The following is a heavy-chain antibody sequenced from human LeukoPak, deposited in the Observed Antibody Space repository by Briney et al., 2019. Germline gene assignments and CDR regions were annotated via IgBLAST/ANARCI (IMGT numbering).Heavy chain of an antibody. D-gene: IGHD3-16*01. Sequence: PGGSLRLSCAASGFTFSSYSMNWVRQAPGRGLEWVSSISSSSSYIYYADSVKGRFTISRDNAKNSLYLQMNSLRAEDTAEYYCARDRRGGVFDYWGQGTLVTVSS. CDR2: ISSSSSYI. J-gene: IGHJ4*02. CDR1: GFTFSSYS. V-gene: IGHV3-21*01. CDR3: ARDRRGGVFDY.